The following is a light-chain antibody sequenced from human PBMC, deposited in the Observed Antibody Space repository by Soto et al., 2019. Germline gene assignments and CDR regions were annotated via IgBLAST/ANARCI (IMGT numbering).Light chain of an antibody. CDR3: HQYDNLPLT. CDR1: HDISNY. Sequence: DIQMTQSPSSLSASVGDRVTVTCQASHDISNYLNWYQHKPGKAPKLLIYDASNLETGVPSRFSGSGSGTDFTLTISSLQPEDIATYYCHQYDNLPLTFGQGTRLEIK. V-gene: IGKV1-33*01. J-gene: IGKJ5*01. CDR2: DAS.